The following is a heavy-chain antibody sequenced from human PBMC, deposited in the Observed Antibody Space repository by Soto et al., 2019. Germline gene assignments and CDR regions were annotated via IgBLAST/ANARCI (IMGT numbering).Heavy chain of an antibody. CDR1: GGTFSSYA. CDR2: IIPIFGTA. J-gene: IGHJ4*02. CDR3: ARAAKVTTASGYYFDY. D-gene: IGHD2-21*02. Sequence: QVQLVQSGAEVKKPGSSVKVSCKASGGTFSSYAISWVRQAPGQGLEWMGGIIPIFGTANYAQKFQGRVTITADKSTSTADMELSSLRSEDTAVYYCARAAKVTTASGYYFDYWGQGTLVTVSS. V-gene: IGHV1-69*06.